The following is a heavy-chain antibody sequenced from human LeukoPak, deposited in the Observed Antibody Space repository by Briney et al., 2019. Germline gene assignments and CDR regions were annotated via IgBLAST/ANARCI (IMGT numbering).Heavy chain of an antibody. D-gene: IGHD3-22*01. Sequence: PSETLSLTCTVSGGSISSYYWSWIRQPPGKGLEWIGNIYDSGSTNYNPSLKSRVTISVDTSKNQCSLKLSSVTAADTAVYYCARQSISGYSLSYFDYWGQGTLVNVSS. CDR2: IYDSGST. CDR3: ARQSISGYSLSYFDY. J-gene: IGHJ4*02. V-gene: IGHV4-59*01. CDR1: GGSISSYY.